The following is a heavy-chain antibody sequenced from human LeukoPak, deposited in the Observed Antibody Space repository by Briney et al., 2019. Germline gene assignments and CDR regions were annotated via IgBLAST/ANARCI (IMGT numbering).Heavy chain of an antibody. Sequence: GESLKISCXGSGYSFTSYWIGWVRQMTGKGLEWMRIIYPGDSDTRYCPSFQGQVTISADKSISTAYLQWSSLKASDTAMYYCARHDVGMATPDYWGQGTLVTVSS. CDR1: GYSFTSYW. J-gene: IGHJ4*02. CDR2: IYPGDSDT. V-gene: IGHV5-51*01. D-gene: IGHD5-24*01. CDR3: ARHDVGMATPDY.